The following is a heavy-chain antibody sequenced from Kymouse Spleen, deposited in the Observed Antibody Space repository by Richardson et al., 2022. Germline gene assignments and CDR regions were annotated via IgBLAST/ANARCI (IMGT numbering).Heavy chain of an antibody. CDR3: AREKQLGRYYYYYYGMDV. Sequence: QVQLVQSGAEVKKPGASVKVSCKASGYTFTSYGISWVRQAPGQGLEWMGWISAYNGNTNYAQKLQGRVTMTTDTSTSTAYMELRSLRSDDTAVYYCAREKQLGRYYYYYYGMDVWGQGTTVTVSS. CDR1: GYTFTSYG. D-gene: IGHD6-6*01. J-gene: IGHJ6*02. V-gene: IGHV1-18*01. CDR2: ISAYNGNT.